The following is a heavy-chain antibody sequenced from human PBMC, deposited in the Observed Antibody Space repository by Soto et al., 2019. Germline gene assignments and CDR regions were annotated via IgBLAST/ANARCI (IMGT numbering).Heavy chain of an antibody. D-gene: IGHD3-22*01. CDR3: ARNTYYYDSSGELSHDY. CDR2: INPSGGST. CDR1: GYTFTSYY. Sequence: ASVKVSCKASGYTFTSYYMHWVRQAPGQGLEWMGIINPSGGSTSYAQKFQGRVTMTRDTSTSTVYMELSSLRSEDTAVYYCARNTYYYDSSGELSHDYWGQGTLVTVSS. J-gene: IGHJ4*02. V-gene: IGHV1-46*01.